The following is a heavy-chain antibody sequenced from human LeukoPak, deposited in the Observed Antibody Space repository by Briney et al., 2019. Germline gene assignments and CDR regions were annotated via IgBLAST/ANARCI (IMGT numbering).Heavy chain of an antibody. D-gene: IGHD6-19*01. CDR2: MYSGGST. V-gene: IGHV3-53*01. CDR3: ARDHVSSGWYVGFDY. CDR1: GFTVNNNY. Sequence: PGGSLRLSCAASGFTVNNNYVSWVRPAPGKGLEWLSVMYSGGSTYYADSVKGRFTISRDNSKNALFLQMNSLRVEDTAVYYCARDHVSSGWYVGFDYWGQGTLVTVSS. J-gene: IGHJ4*02.